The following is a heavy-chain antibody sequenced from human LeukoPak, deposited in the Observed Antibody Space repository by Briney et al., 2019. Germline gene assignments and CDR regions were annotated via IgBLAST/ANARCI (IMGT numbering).Heavy chain of an antibody. D-gene: IGHD3-9*01. V-gene: IGHV3-30-3*01. CDR2: ISYDGSNK. J-gene: IGHJ4*02. CDR3: ARVDWLLPENYFDY. CDR1: GFTFSSYA. Sequence: GRSLRLSCAASGFTFSSYAMHWVRQAPGNGLEWVAVISYDGSNKYYADSVKGRFTIARDNSKNTLYLQMNSLRAEDTAVYYCARVDWLLPENYFDYWGQGTLVTVSS.